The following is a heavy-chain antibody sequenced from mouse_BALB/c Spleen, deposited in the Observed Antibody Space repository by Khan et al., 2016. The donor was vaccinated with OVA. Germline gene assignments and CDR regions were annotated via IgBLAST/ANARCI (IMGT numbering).Heavy chain of an antibody. CDR3: AKFTPDYYSMDY. J-gene: IGHJ4*01. V-gene: IGHV2-3*01. Sequence: VELVESGPGLVAPSQSLSITCTVSGFSFTSYGVSWVRQSPGKGLEWLGVIWGDGSTNYHSTLISRLIISKDNSKSQVFLKLTGLQTDDTATYYCAKFTPDYYSMDYWGQGTSVTVSS. D-gene: IGHD1-1*01. CDR2: IWGDGST. CDR1: GFSFTSYG.